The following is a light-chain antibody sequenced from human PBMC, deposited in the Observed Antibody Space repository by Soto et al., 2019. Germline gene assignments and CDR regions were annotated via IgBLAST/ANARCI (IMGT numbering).Light chain of an antibody. Sequence: DIVMTQSPDSLAVSLGARATVSCRSSQSVLSDSTNKNYLAWYQQKPGQPPKLLIYWVSTRESGVPDRFSGSGSGTDFTLTISSLQAEDVAVYYCQQYFSTPWTFGQGTKVEIK. CDR1: QSVLSDSTNKNY. J-gene: IGKJ1*01. CDR3: QQYFSTPWT. V-gene: IGKV4-1*01. CDR2: WVS.